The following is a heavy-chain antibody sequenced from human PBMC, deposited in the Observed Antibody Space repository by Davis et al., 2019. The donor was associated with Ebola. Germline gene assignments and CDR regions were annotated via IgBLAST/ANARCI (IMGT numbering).Heavy chain of an antibody. CDR3: AKEGRNGGWFDY. CDR2: ISAYNGNT. V-gene: IGHV1-18*01. J-gene: IGHJ4*02. CDR1: GYTFTSYG. Sequence: AASVKVSCKASGYTFTSYGISWVRQAPGQGLEWMGWISAYNGNTNYAQKFQGRVTITADKSTSTAYMELSSLRSEDTAVYYCAKEGRNGGWFDYWGQGTLVTVSS. D-gene: IGHD4-23*01.